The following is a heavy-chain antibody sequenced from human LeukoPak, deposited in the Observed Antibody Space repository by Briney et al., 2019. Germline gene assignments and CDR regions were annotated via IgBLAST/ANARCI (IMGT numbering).Heavy chain of an antibody. CDR2: ISGSGGTT. D-gene: IGHD3-10*01. Sequence: QSGGSLRLSCAASGFIFSSYAMSWVRQAPGKGLEWVSGISGSGGTTYYADSVKGRCTISRDNPKNTLYLQMNSLRAKDTAIYYCAIGSSWGQGTLVTVSS. V-gene: IGHV3-23*01. J-gene: IGHJ5*02. CDR3: AIGSS. CDR1: GFIFSSYA.